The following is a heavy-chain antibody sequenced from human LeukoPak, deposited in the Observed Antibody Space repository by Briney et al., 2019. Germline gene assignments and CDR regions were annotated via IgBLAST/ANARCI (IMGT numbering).Heavy chain of an antibody. CDR2: ISGSGRKT. CDR1: GFTFSSYA. CDR3: ARGRAHYTRSSFDY. D-gene: IGHD6-6*01. V-gene: IGHV3-23*01. J-gene: IGHJ4*02. Sequence: GGSLRLSCAASGFTFSSYAMSWVRQAPGKGLEWVSVISGSGRKTYYPDSVQGRFTISRDNSKNTVYLQMNSLRAEDTAVYYCARGRAHYTRSSFDYWGQGTLVTVSS.